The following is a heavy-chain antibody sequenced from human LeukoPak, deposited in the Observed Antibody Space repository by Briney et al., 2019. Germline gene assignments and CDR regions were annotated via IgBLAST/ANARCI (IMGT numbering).Heavy chain of an antibody. D-gene: IGHD6-19*01. CDR1: GFTFSSYG. J-gene: IGHJ4*02. V-gene: IGHV3-23*01. CDR2: ISGSGGST. Sequence: GGTLRLSCAASGFTFSSYGMSWVRQAPGKGLEWVSAISGSGGSTYYADSVKGRFTISRDNSKNTLYLQMNSLRAEDTAVYYCAKVGSGWYYDYWGQGTLVTVSS. CDR3: AKVGSGWYYDY.